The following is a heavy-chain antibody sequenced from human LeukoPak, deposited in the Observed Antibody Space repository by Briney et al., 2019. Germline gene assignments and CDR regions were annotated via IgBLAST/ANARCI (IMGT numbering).Heavy chain of an antibody. V-gene: IGHV5-51*01. Sequence: GESLKISCKGSGYTFTTYWIGWVRQMPGKGLEWMGIIYPGDSDTRYSPSFQGQVTISADKSINAAYLQWSSLKASDTAMYYCARRALTTDYFDFWAQGVLVTVSS. CDR2: IYPGDSDT. CDR3: ARRALTTDYFDF. D-gene: IGHD4-11*01. CDR1: GYTFTTYW. J-gene: IGHJ4*02.